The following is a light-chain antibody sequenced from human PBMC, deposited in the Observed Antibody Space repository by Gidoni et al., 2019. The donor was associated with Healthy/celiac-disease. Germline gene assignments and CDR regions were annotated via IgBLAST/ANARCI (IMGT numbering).Light chain of an antibody. CDR3: QQYNNWPPWT. CDR2: GAS. CDR1: QSVSSN. Sequence: EIVMTQSPATLSVSPGERATLPCRARQSVSSNLAWYQQKPGQAPRLRIYGASTRATGIPARFSGSGSGTEFTLTISSLQSEDFAVYYCQQYNNWPPWTFGQGTKVEIK. V-gene: IGKV3-15*01. J-gene: IGKJ1*01.